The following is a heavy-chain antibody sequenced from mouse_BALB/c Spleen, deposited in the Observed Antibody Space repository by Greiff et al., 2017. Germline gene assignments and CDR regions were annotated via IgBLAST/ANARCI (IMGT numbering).Heavy chain of an antibody. Sequence: EVQVVESGGGLVQPGGSRKLSCAASGFTFSSFGMHWVRQAPEKGLEWVAYISSGSSTIYYADTVKGRFTISRDNPKNTLFLQMTSLRSEDTAMYYCARLGWLPFDYWGQGTTLTVSS. J-gene: IGHJ2*01. CDR1: GFTFSSFG. V-gene: IGHV5-17*02. CDR3: ARLGWLPFDY. D-gene: IGHD2-3*01. CDR2: ISSGSSTI.